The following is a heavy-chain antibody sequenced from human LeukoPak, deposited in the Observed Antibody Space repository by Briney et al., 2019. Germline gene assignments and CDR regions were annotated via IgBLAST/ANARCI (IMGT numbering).Heavy chain of an antibody. CDR3: ARESGLRSGQIDY. Sequence: GGSLRLSCAASGFTFSSYSMNWVRQAPGKGLEWVLSISSSSSYIYYADSVKGRFTISRDNAKNSLYLQMNSLRAEDTAVYYCARESGLRSGQIDYWGQGTLVTVSS. J-gene: IGHJ4*02. CDR1: GFTFSSYS. D-gene: IGHD5-12*01. CDR2: ISSSSSYI. V-gene: IGHV3-21*01.